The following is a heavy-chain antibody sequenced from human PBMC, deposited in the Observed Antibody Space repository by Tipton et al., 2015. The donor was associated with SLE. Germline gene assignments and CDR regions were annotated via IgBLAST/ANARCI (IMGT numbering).Heavy chain of an antibody. CDR3: ARQMGGSARNYYFDY. Sequence: TLSLTCAVYGGSFSGYYWSWIRQPPGKGLEWIGEINHSGSTNYNPSLKSRVTISVDTSKNQFSLKLSSVTAADTAVYYCARQMGGSARNYYFDYWGQGTLVTVSS. J-gene: IGHJ4*02. V-gene: IGHV4-34*01. D-gene: IGHD1-7*01. CDR1: GGSFSGYY. CDR2: INHSGST.